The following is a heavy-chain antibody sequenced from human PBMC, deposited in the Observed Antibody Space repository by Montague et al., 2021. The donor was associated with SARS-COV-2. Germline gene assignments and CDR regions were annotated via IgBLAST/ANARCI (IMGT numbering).Heavy chain of an antibody. CDR2: IYTSGST. D-gene: IGHD3-9*01. J-gene: IGHJ6*02. CDR1: GASISTGSYY. Sequence: TLSLTCTVSGASISTGSYYWSWIRQPAGKGLEWIGRIYTSGSTNYNPPLERRVTISVDTTNNQFSLKLSSATAAATAVYYCARGPHYDILTSYYKDGMDFWGQGTTVTVSS. CDR3: ARGPHYDILTSYYKDGMDF. V-gene: IGHV4-61*02.